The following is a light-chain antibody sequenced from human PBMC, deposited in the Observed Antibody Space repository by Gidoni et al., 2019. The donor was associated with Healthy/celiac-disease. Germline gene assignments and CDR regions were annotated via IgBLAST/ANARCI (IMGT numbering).Light chain of an antibody. V-gene: IGKV3-11*01. CDR3: QQRSNWPPT. J-gene: IGKJ3*01. Sequence: EIVLTQSPATLSLSPGERATLSCRASQSVSSYLAWYQQKPGQAPRLLIYDASTGIPARFSGSGSGTDFTLTISSLEPEDFAVYYCQQRSNWPPTFGPGTKVDIK. CDR1: QSVSSY. CDR2: DA.